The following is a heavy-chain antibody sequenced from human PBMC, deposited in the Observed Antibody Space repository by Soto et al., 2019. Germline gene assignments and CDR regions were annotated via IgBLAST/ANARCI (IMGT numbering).Heavy chain of an antibody. CDR3: AALLDYSNYDGFDP. J-gene: IGHJ5*02. CDR2: IVVGSGNT. CDR1: GFTFTSSA. Sequence: QMQLVQSGPEVKKPGTSVKVSCKASGFTFTSSAVQWVRQARGQRLEWIGWIVVGSGNTNYAQKFQERVTITRDMSTSTAYMELSSLRSEDTAVYYCAALLDYSNYDGFDPWGQGTLVTVSS. V-gene: IGHV1-58*01. D-gene: IGHD4-4*01.